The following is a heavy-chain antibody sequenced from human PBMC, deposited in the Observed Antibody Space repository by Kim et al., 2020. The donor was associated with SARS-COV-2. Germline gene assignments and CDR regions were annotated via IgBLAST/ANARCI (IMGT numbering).Heavy chain of an antibody. J-gene: IGHJ4*02. V-gene: IGHV4-59*01. CDR3: ARGFDY. D-gene: IGHD3-10*01. CDR2: RGST. Sequence: RGSTHHNPSPKCGVTISVDTSKNQFSLTLSSVTAADTAVYYWARGFDYWGQGTLVTVSS.